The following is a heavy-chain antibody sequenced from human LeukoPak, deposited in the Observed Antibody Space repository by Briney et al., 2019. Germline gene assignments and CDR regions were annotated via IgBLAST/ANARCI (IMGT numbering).Heavy chain of an antibody. CDR3: ARQLQLWFYYFDY. D-gene: IGHD5-18*01. Sequence: PSETLSLTCTVSGSSISSSSYYWGWIRQPPGKGLEWIGSIYYSGSTYYNPSLKSRVTISVDTSKNQFSLKLSSVTAADTAVYYCARQLQLWFYYFDYWGQGTLVTVSS. J-gene: IGHJ4*02. V-gene: IGHV4-39*01. CDR1: GSSISSSSYY. CDR2: IYYSGST.